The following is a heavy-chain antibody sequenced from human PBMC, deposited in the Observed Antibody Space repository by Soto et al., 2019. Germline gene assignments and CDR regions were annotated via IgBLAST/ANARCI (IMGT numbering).Heavy chain of an antibody. CDR1: GSTFTSSA. Sequence: GASVKVSCKASGSTFTSSAFQWVRQARGQRPEWIGWIAVGSGYTNYAQRFQDRVTLTRDMSTATTYMELSRLTSEDTAIYYCAADATAWQQMVPSDYWGQGTLVTVSS. CDR3: AADATAWQQMVPSDY. CDR2: IAVGSGYT. D-gene: IGHD2-8*01. V-gene: IGHV1-58*01. J-gene: IGHJ4*02.